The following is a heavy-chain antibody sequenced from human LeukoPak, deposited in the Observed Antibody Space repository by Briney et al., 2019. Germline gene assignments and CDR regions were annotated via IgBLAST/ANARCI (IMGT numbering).Heavy chain of an antibody. J-gene: IGHJ4*02. CDR2: ISGSGDST. CDR3: ARHTGSGYYYGN. CDR1: GFTFSSNA. V-gene: IGHV3-23*01. Sequence: SGGSLRLSCAASGFTFSSNAMSWVRQAPGKGLEWVSAISGSGDSTFYADSVKGRFTISGDNSKNTLYLQMNSLRAEDTAVYYCARHTGSGYYYGNWGQGTLVTVSS. D-gene: IGHD3-22*01.